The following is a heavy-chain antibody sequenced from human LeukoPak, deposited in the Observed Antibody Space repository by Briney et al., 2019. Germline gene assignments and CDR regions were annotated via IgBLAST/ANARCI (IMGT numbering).Heavy chain of an antibody. CDR2: IYYSGST. D-gene: IGHD2-15*01. Sequence: PSETLSLTCTVSGGSISSYYWSWIRQPPGKGLEWIGYIYYSGSTNYNPSLKSRVTISVDTSKNQFSLKLSSVTAADTAMYYCARGKGFYCSGGSCYPSIFFNYWGQGTLVTVSS. CDR3: ARGKGFYCSGGSCYPSIFFNY. V-gene: IGHV4-59*01. CDR1: GGSISSYY. J-gene: IGHJ4*02.